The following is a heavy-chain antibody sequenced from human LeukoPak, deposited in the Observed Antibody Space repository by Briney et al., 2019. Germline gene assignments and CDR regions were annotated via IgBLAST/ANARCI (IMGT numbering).Heavy chain of an antibody. V-gene: IGHV3-30-3*01. CDR3: AKGPHVVPAATDFDY. J-gene: IGHJ4*02. CDR2: ISYDGSNK. D-gene: IGHD2-2*01. CDR1: GFTFSSYA. Sequence: GRSLRLSCAASGFTFSSYAMHWVRQAPGKGLEWVAVISYDGSNKYYADSVKGRFTISRDNSKNTLYLQMNSLRAEDTAVYYCAKGPHVVPAATDFDYWGQGTLVTVSS.